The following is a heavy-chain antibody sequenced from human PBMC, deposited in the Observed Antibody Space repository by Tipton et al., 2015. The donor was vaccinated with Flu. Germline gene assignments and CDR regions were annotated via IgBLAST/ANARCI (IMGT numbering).Heavy chain of an antibody. CDR1: GFSVSDNE. J-gene: IGHJ4*02. Sequence: SLRLSCAASGFSVSDNEMSWVRRAPGRGLEWLSVLYSGRVTITTYADAVKGRFTISRDDSTNTVYLQMNSLRADDTAVYYCAKVIPELVAGLDSWGQGTLVTVSS. V-gene: IGHV3-53*01. D-gene: IGHD6-19*01. CDR3: AKVIPELVAGLDS. CDR2: LYSGRVTIT.